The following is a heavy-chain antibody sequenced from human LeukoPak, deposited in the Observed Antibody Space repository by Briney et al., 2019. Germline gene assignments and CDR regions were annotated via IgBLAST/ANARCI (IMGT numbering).Heavy chain of an antibody. Sequence: ASVKVSCKACGYTFTGYYMHWVRQAPGQGLELMGWINPNSCGTNYAQKFQGRVTMTRDTSISTAYMELSRLRSDDTAVYYCARDGDRYSSGWLHDYWGQGTLVTVSS. CDR2: INPNSCGT. D-gene: IGHD6-19*01. V-gene: IGHV1-2*02. CDR3: ARDGDRYSSGWLHDY. J-gene: IGHJ4*02. CDR1: GYTFTGYY.